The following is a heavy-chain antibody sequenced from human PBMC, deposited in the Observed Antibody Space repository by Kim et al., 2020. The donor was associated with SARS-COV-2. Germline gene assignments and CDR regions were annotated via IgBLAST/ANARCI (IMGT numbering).Heavy chain of an antibody. CDR3: ARDVTMVRGVVNWFDP. Sequence: GGSLRLSCAASGFTFSSYAMHWVRQAPGKGLEWVAVISYDGSNKYYADSVKGRFTISRDNSKNTLYLQMNSLRAEDTAVYYCARDVTMVRGVVNWFDPWG. D-gene: IGHD3-10*01. CDR1: GFTFSSYA. CDR2: ISYDGSNK. J-gene: IGHJ5*02. V-gene: IGHV3-30*04.